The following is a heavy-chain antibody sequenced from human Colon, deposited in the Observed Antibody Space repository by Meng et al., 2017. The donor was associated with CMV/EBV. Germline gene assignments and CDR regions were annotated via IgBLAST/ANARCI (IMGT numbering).Heavy chain of an antibody. CDR1: GFTFRDNY. Sequence: GGSLRLSCAASGFTFRDNYMSWIRQAPGKGLEWISYISSSSATIYYADSVKGRFTISRDNAKQTLYLEMNNLRAEDTAVYYCASRYSYVGFWGHETLVTVSS. D-gene: IGHD5-12*01. V-gene: IGHV3-11*01. CDR3: ASRYSYVGF. J-gene: IGHJ4*01. CDR2: ISSSSATI.